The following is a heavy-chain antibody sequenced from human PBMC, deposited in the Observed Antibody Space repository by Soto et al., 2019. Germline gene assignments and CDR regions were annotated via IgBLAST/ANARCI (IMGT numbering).Heavy chain of an antibody. CDR1: GFTFSSYG. CDR2: ISYDGSNK. V-gene: IGHV3-30*18. D-gene: IGHD3-22*01. Sequence: GGSLRLSCAASGFTFSSYGMHWVRQAPGKGLEWVAVISYDGSNKYYADSVKGRFTISRDNSKNTLYLQMNSLRAEDTAVYYCAKCASSSSPDYYDSSGYPSDAFDIWGQGTMVTVSS. J-gene: IGHJ3*02. CDR3: AKCASSSSPDYYDSSGYPSDAFDI.